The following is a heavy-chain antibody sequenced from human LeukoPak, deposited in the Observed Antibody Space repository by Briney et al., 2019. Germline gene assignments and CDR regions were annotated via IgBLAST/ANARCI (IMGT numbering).Heavy chain of an antibody. CDR2: ISDNGGST. V-gene: IGHV3-23*01. CDR3: AKGSGSGTGWFDP. D-gene: IGHD3-10*01. CDR1: GFTFSSYA. Sequence: GGSLRLSCAASGFTFSSYAMSWVRQAPGKGLEWVSTISDNGGSTYYADSVKGRFTISRDNSKNTLYLQMSSLRVEDTAVYYCAKGSGSGTGWFDPWGQGTLVTVSS. J-gene: IGHJ5*02.